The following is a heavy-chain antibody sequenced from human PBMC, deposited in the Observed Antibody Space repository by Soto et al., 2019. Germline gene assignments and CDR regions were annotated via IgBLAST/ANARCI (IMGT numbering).Heavy chain of an antibody. CDR1: GGSISSSSYY. CDR3: ARLPPYDYVWGSYRPYYFDY. D-gene: IGHD3-16*02. V-gene: IGHV4-39*01. CDR2: IYYSGST. J-gene: IGHJ4*02. Sequence: ASETLSLTCTVSGGSISSSSYYWGWIRQPPGKGLEWIGSIYYSGSTYYNPSLKSRVTISVDTSKNQFSLKLSSVTAADTAVYYCARLPPYDYVWGSYRPYYFDYWGQGTLVTVSS.